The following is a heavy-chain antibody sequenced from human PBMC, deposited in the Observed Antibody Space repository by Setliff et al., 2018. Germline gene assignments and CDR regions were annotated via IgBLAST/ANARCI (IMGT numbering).Heavy chain of an antibody. CDR1: GYTFSTYG. V-gene: IGHV1-18*01. Sequence: ASVKVSCKDSGYTFSTYGISWVRQAPGQGLEWMGWISAYNGNTNYAQRFQGRVTMTTDTSTSTAYMELRSLRSDDTAVYYCARVRGYSYGYEILEFDYWGQGTLVTVSS. CDR2: ISAYNGNT. D-gene: IGHD5-18*01. CDR3: ARVRGYSYGYEILEFDY. J-gene: IGHJ4*02.